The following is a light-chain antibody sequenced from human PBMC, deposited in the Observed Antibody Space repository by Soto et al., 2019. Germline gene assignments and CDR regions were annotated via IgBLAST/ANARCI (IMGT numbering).Light chain of an antibody. Sequence: ETVLTQSPGTVSLSPGERATLSCSASQSVSSSYLAWYQQKPGQAPRLLIYGASSRATGIPDRFSGSGSGTDFTLTISRLEPEDFAVYYCQQYGSSPTWTFGQGTKVDIK. CDR1: QSVSSSY. CDR3: QQYGSSPTWT. CDR2: GAS. V-gene: IGKV3-20*01. J-gene: IGKJ1*01.